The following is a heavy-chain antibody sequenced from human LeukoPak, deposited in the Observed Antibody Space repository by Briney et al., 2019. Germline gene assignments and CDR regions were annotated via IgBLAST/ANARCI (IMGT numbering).Heavy chain of an antibody. D-gene: IGHD4-11*01. CDR3: ARGVGNYGAYYFDY. Sequence: GGSLRLSCAASGFTFSDFAMNSVRQAPGKGLEWVSSISSSGSYIYYADSVKGRCNISRDNVKNSLYLQMNSLRAEDTAVYYCARGVGNYGAYYFDYWGQGTLVTVSS. V-gene: IGHV3-21*01. J-gene: IGHJ4*02. CDR2: ISSSGSYI. CDR1: GFTFSDFA.